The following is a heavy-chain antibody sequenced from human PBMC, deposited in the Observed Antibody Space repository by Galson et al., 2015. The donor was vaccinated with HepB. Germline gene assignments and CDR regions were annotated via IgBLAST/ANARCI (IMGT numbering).Heavy chain of an antibody. V-gene: IGHV3-7*03. CDR1: GFTFSSYW. CDR3: GPFDY. J-gene: IGHJ4*02. Sequence: LRLSCAASGFTFSSYWVSWVRQAPGKGLEWVANIKQDGSEKYYVDSVKGRFTISRDNAKNSLYLQMNSLRAEDTAVYYCGPFDYWGQGTLVTVSS. CDR2: IKQDGSEK.